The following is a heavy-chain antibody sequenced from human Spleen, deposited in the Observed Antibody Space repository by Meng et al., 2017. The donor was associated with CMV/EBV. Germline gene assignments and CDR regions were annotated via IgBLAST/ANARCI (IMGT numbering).Heavy chain of an antibody. J-gene: IGHJ5*02. D-gene: IGHD2-2*01. CDR1: GGAFSSST. V-gene: IGHV1-69*02. CDR2: IIPIVGVT. CDR3: ATSRLPAGNWFDP. Sequence: KASGGAFSSSTFSWVLQAPGRGLEGMGRIIPIVGVTKYAQRFQGRVTISADKSTSTAYMELSSLTSEDTAMYYCATSRLPAGNWFDPWGQGTLVTVSS.